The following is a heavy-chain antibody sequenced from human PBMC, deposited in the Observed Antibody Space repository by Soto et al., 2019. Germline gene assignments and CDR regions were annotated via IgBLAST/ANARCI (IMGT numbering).Heavy chain of an antibody. CDR3: ARPGDIVGCCWWYFDL. V-gene: IGHV4-34*01. J-gene: IGHJ2*01. Sequence: SEPLSLTCSFYYGSFSGYYCTLILQPPSTVLEWIGEINHSGSTNYNPSLKSRVTISVDTSKNQFSLKLTSVTAADTAVYYCARPGDIVGCCWWYFDLWGRGTLVTVS. CDR1: YGSFSGYY. CDR2: INHSGST. D-gene: IGHD2-15*01.